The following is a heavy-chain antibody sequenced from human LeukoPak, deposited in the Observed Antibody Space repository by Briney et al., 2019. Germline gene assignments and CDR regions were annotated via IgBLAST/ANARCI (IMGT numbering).Heavy chain of an antibody. V-gene: IGHV4-59*01. CDR3: ARESVPDDPFDI. J-gene: IGHJ3*02. CDR1: GGSISSYY. CDR2: IYYSGST. Sequence: PSETLSLTCTVSGGSISSYYWSWIRQPPGKGLEWIGYIYYSGSTNYNPSLKSRVTMSVDTSKNQFSLKLSSVTAADTAVYHCARESVPDDPFDIWGQGTMVTVSS.